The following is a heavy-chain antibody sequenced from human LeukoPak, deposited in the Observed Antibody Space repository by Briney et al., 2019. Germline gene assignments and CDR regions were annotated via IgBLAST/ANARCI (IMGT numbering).Heavy chain of an antibody. V-gene: IGHV3-33*01. D-gene: IGHD5-24*01. Sequence: PGGSLRLSCAASGFTFSSYGMHWVRQAPGKGLEWVAVIWYDGSNKYYADSVKGRFTISRDNPKNTLYLQMNSLRAEDTAVYYCARDRGYNKYYFDYWGQGTLVTVSS. J-gene: IGHJ4*02. CDR3: ARDRGYNKYYFDY. CDR2: IWYDGSNK. CDR1: GFTFSSYG.